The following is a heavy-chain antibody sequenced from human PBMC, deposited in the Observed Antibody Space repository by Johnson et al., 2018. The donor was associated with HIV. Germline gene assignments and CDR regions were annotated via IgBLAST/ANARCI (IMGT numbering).Heavy chain of an antibody. Sequence: VQLVESGGGLVQPGGSPRLSCVASGFTFYNHVMSWVRQAPGKGLEWVSAISGSGGSTYYADSVKGRFTISRDNSKNTLYLQMDSLTVEDMAVYYCAIPYFYDSGDYQWGQGTMVTVSS. CDR1: GFTFYNHV. V-gene: IGHV3-23*04. CDR3: AIPYFYDSGDYQ. D-gene: IGHD3-22*01. CDR2: ISGSGGST. J-gene: IGHJ3*01.